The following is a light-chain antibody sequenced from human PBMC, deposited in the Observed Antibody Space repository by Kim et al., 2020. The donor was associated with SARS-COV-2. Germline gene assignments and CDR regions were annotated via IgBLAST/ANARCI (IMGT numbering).Light chain of an antibody. CDR2: DAS. CDR3: QQYNTYPVT. Sequence: ASVGDAVTITCRASQSISTWLAWYQQKPGKVPNLLIYDASSLGSGVPSRFSGSGSGTEFTLTISSLQPDDFAAYYCQQYNTYPVTFGGGTKVDIK. CDR1: QSISTW. V-gene: IGKV1-5*01. J-gene: IGKJ4*01.